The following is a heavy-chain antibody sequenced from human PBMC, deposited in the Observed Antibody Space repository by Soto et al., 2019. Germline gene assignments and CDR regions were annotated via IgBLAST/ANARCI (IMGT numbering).Heavy chain of an antibody. CDR2: ISYDGSNK. CDR1: GFTVSSYA. CDR3: ARGLGGMATVAFDY. V-gene: IGHV3-30-3*01. D-gene: IGHD5-12*01. Sequence: GSLRLSCAASGFTVSSYAMHWFRQAQGTGLEWVAVISYDGSNKYYADSVKGRFTISRDNSKNTLYLQMNSLRTEDTAVYYCARGLGGMATVAFDYWGQGALVTVSS. J-gene: IGHJ4*02.